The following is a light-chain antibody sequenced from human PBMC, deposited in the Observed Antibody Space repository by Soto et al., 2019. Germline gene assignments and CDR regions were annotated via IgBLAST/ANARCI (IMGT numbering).Light chain of an antibody. CDR3: LQYKLYST. J-gene: IGKJ1*01. V-gene: IGKV3-20*01. CDR2: DAS. CDR1: QSVSNNY. Sequence: EIVCKLSLGTLSLTPGERATLSCRASQSVSNNYLAWYQQKPGQAPRLLIHDASNRATGIPARFSGSGSGTDFTLTISSLEPEDIATYYCLQYKLYSTFGQGTKV.